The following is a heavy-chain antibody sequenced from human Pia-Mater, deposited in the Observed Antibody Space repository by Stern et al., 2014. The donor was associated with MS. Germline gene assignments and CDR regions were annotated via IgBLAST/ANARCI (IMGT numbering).Heavy chain of an antibody. CDR1: GFTFSSYA. CDR2: IRGSGGSK. V-gene: IGHV3-23*01. D-gene: IGHD3-3*01. J-gene: IGHJ4*02. Sequence: EVQLLESGGGLVQPGGSLRLSCAASGFTFSSYAMSWVRQAPGKGLEGVSGIRGSGGSKYYADSVKGRFTISRDNSKNTLYMQMNSLRAEDTAVYYCAKDRDFWSGYPNYFDYWGQGTLVTVSS. CDR3: AKDRDFWSGYPNYFDY.